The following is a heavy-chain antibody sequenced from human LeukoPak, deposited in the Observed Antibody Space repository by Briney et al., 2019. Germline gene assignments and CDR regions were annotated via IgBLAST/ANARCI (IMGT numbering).Heavy chain of an antibody. CDR3: AELGITMIGGV. D-gene: IGHD3-10*02. V-gene: IGHV3-11*04. CDR2: ISSSGSTI. Sequence: PGGSLRLSCAASGLTVSNKYMTWVRQAPGKGLEWVSYISSSGSTISYPDSAKGRFTISRANAKNSLYLQMNSLRAEDTAVYYCAELGITMIGGVWGKGTTVTISS. CDR1: GLTVSNKY. J-gene: IGHJ6*04.